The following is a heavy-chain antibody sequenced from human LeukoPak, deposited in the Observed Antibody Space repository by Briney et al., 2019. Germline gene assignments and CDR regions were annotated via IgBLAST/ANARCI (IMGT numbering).Heavy chain of an antibody. D-gene: IGHD6-13*01. V-gene: IGHV4-30-4*01. CDR1: GVSISSGGYY. CDR2: IYYSGST. Sequence: PSQTLSLTCTVSGVSISSGGYYWRWIRQPPGKGLEWIGYIYYSGSTYYNPSLKSRVTISVDTSKNQFSLKLSSVTAADTAVYYCARVRRAGTGLDYWGQGTLVTVSS. CDR3: ARVRRAGTGLDY. J-gene: IGHJ4*02.